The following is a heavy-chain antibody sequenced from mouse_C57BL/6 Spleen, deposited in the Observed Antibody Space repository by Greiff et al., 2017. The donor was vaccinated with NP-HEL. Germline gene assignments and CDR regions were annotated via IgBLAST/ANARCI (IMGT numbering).Heavy chain of an antibody. Sequence: EVMLVESGGGLVKPGGSLKLSCAASGFTFSSYAMSWVRQTPEKRLEWVATISDGGSYTYYPDNVKGRFTISRDNAKNNLYLQMSHLKSEDTAMYYCAREGITTVVATGRVFDYWGQGTTLTVSS. CDR2: ISDGGSYT. J-gene: IGHJ2*01. D-gene: IGHD1-1*01. CDR1: GFTFSSYA. CDR3: AREGITTVVATGRVFDY. V-gene: IGHV5-4*01.